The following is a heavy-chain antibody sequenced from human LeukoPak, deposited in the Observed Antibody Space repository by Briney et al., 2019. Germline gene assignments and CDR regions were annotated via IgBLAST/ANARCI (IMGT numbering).Heavy chain of an antibody. CDR2: ITWDGGST. Sequence: GGSLRLSCAASGFSFHDYTMYWVRQAPGKGLEWVSLITWDGGSTSYADSVKGRFTISRNNTKNSLYLQMNSLRTEDTALYYCAKDTGRSGPFDYWGQGTLVTVSS. D-gene: IGHD3-10*01. V-gene: IGHV3-43*01. J-gene: IGHJ4*02. CDR3: AKDTGRSGPFDY. CDR1: GFSFHDYT.